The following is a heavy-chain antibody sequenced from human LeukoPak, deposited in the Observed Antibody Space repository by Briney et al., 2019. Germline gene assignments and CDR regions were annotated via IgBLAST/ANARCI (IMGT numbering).Heavy chain of an antibody. Sequence: PSETLSLTCTVSGGSISSYYWSWIRQPPGKGLEWIGYIHYSGSTNYNPSLKSRVTISVDTSKNQLSLKLSSVTAADTAVYYCARCPYDSSGVDAFDIWGQGTMVTVSS. V-gene: IGHV4-59*01. CDR3: ARCPYDSSGVDAFDI. J-gene: IGHJ3*02. D-gene: IGHD3-22*01. CDR2: IHYSGST. CDR1: GGSISSYY.